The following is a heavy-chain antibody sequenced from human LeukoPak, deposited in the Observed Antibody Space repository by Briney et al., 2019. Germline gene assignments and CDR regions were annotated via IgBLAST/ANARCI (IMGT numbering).Heavy chain of an antibody. CDR3: AGGGDGYNLGVY. D-gene: IGHD5-24*01. Sequence: SQTLSLTCTVSGGSISSGDYYWRWIRQPPGKGLEWIGYIYYSGSTYYNPSLKSRVTISVDTSKNQFSLKLSSVTAADTAVYYCAGGGDGYNLGVYWGQGTLVTVSS. J-gene: IGHJ4*02. V-gene: IGHV4-30-4*08. CDR2: IYYSGST. CDR1: GGSISSGDYY.